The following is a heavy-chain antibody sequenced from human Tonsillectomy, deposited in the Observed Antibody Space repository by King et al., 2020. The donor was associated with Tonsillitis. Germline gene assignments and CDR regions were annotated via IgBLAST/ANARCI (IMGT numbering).Heavy chain of an antibody. CDR3: ARGDCSSTSCYEGPFDY. J-gene: IGHJ4*02. D-gene: IGHD2-2*01. CDR1: GFPVSSNY. V-gene: IGHV3-53*04. Sequence: VQLVESGGGLVQPGGSLRLSCAASGFPVSSNYMSWVRQAPGKGLEWVSVIYSGGSTYYADSVKGRFTISRHNSKNTLYLQMNSLRAEDTAVYYCARGDCSSTSCYEGPFDYWGQGTLVTVSS. CDR2: IYSGGST.